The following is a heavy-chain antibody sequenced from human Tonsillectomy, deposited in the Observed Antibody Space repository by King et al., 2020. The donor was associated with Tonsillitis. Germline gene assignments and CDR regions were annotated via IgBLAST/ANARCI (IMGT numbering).Heavy chain of an antibody. CDR3: TKSSAEGYDAFDI. J-gene: IGHJ3*02. CDR1: GVSISSGGYS. V-gene: IGHV4-30-2*01. Sequence: QLQESGSGLVKPSQTLSLTCAVSGVSISSGGYSWSWIRQPPGKGLEWIGYIYEGGNTDYNPSLKSRLTISVDRSKNQFSLRLSSVTAADTAVYYCTKSSAEGYDAFDIWGQGTMVTVSS. CDR2: IYEGGNT. D-gene: IGHD3-22*01.